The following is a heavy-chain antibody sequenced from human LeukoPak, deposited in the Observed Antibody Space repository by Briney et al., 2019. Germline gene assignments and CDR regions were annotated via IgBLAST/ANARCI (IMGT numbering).Heavy chain of an antibody. CDR1: GFTFDDYG. CDR3: ARDRGTSSYYYGSGSYYKSTRGNWFDP. D-gene: IGHD3-10*01. J-gene: IGHJ5*02. V-gene: IGHV3-20*01. CDR2: INWNGGST. Sequence: PGGSLRLSCAASGFTFDDYGMSWVRQAPGKGLEWVSGINWNGGSTGYADSVKGRFTISRDNAKNSLYLQMNSLRAEDTALYHCARDRGTSSYYYGSGSYYKSTRGNWFDPWGQGTLVTVSS.